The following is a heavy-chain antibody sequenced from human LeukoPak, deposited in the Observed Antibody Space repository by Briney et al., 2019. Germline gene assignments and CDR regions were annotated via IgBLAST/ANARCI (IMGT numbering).Heavy chain of an antibody. CDR2: INPNSGDT. Sequence: ASVKVSCKASGYTFTGYYIHWVRQAPGQGLEWMGWINPNSGDTNYAQKFQGRVTMTRDTSTSTVYMELSSLRSEDTAVYYCARDRGYFPMDGYSSGWFDYWGQGTLVTVSS. J-gene: IGHJ4*02. CDR3: ARDRGYFPMDGYSSGWFDY. D-gene: IGHD6-19*01. CDR1: GYTFTGYY. V-gene: IGHV1-2*02.